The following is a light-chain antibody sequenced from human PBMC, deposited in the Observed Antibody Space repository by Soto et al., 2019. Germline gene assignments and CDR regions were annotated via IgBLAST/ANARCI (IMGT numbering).Light chain of an antibody. CDR2: GAS. CDR1: QSISSSY. CDR3: QQYCSSAWT. Sequence: EIVLTQSPGTLSLSPGKRATLSCRASQSISSSYLAWYQQRPGQAPRLLIYGASSRATGIPDRFSGSGSGTDCSRTISRLEPESVAVYYDQQYCSSAWTFGRGNMVYSK. J-gene: IGKJ1*01. V-gene: IGKV3-20*01.